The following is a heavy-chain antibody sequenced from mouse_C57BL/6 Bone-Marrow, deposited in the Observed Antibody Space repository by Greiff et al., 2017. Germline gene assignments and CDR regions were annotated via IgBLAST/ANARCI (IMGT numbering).Heavy chain of an antibody. D-gene: IGHD2-3*01. CDR3: TRGYDGY. J-gene: IGHJ2*01. Sequence: EVQGVESGAELVRPGASVKLSCTASGFNIKDDYMHWVKQRPEQGLEWIGWIDPENGDTEYASKFQGKATITADTSSNTAYLQLSSLTSEDTAVYYCTRGYDGYWGQGTTLTVSS. CDR1: GFNIKDDY. V-gene: IGHV14-4*01. CDR2: IDPENGDT.